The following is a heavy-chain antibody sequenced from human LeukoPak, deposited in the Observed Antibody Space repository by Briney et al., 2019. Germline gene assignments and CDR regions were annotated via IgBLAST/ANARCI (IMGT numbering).Heavy chain of an antibody. CDR1: GGSISSYY. J-gene: IGHJ4*02. V-gene: IGHV4-4*07. CDR2: IYTSGST. CDR3: ARARDGYNTLVYFDY. D-gene: IGHD5-24*01. Sequence: SETLSLTCTVSGGSISSYYWSWIRQPAGKGLEWIGRIYTSGSTNYNPSLKSRVTISVDRSKNQFSLKLSSVTAADTAVYYCARARDGYNTLVYFDYWGQGTLVTVSS.